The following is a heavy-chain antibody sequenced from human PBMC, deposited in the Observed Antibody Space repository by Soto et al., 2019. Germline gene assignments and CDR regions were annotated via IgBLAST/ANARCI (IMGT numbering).Heavy chain of an antibody. CDR3: AREKGYISGPKNFDY. CDR1: GASISSGDYF. J-gene: IGHJ4*02. D-gene: IGHD5-12*01. V-gene: IGHV4-30-4*01. Sequence: SETLSLTGTVSGASISSGDYFWSWIRRSPGKGLEWIGYIYDSGSSYYNPSLKSRVTMSVDTSKNQFSLKLRSVTAADTAVYYCAREKGYISGPKNFDYWGQGTLVTVSS. CDR2: IYDSGSS.